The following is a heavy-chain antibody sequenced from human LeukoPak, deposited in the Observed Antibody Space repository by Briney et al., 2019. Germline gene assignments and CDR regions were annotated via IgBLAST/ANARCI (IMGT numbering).Heavy chain of an antibody. Sequence: PSETLSLTCTVSGGSISSSSYYWGWIRQPPGKGLEWIGSIYYSGSTNYNPSLKSRVTISVDTSKNQFSLKLSSVTAADTAVYYCARGLGSWLDYWGQGTLVTVSS. V-gene: IGHV4-39*07. D-gene: IGHD6-13*01. CDR2: IYYSGST. CDR3: ARGLGSWLDY. J-gene: IGHJ4*02. CDR1: GGSISSSSYY.